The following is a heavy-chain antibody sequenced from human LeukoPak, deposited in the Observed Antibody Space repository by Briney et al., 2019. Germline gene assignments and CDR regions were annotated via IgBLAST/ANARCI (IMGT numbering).Heavy chain of an antibody. CDR1: GYTFSNYD. J-gene: IGHJ4*02. CDR2: MNPRSGGT. Sequence: ASVTVSCKASGYTFSNYDINWVRLVAGHGLEWMGWMNPRSGGTGYAQKFQGRVTITRDTSINTAYMELSSLTSDDTAVYYCTRGTSSSWGGRDDYWGQGTLVTVSS. V-gene: IGHV1-8*02. CDR3: TRGTSSSWGGRDDY. D-gene: IGHD6-6*01.